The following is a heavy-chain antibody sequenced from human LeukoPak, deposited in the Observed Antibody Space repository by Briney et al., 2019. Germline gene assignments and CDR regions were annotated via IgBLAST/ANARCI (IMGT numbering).Heavy chain of an antibody. D-gene: IGHD5-24*01. Sequence: GASVKVSCKAPGSTFSSYGISWVRQAPGQGLEGMGWISGYNGNTNYAQSLQGRVTMTTDTSTSTAYMELRSLRSDDTAMYYCARDQGDVYNWGTFDIWGQGTMVTVSS. V-gene: IGHV1-18*01. CDR2: ISGYNGNT. J-gene: IGHJ3*02. CDR1: GSTFSSYG. CDR3: ARDQGDVYNWGTFDI.